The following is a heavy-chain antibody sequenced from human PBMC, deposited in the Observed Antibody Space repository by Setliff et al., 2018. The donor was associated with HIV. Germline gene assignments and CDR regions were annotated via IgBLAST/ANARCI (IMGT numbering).Heavy chain of an antibody. CDR3: ARDYYDSSGYFWGRGY. J-gene: IGHJ4*02. Sequence: SETLSLTCTVSGGSISSHHWSWIRQPPGKGLEWIGSIYYSGSTNYNPSLKSRVTISVDTSKNQFSLKLSSVTAADTAVYYCARDYYDSSGYFWGRGYWGQGTLVTVSS. D-gene: IGHD3-22*01. CDR1: GGSISSHH. V-gene: IGHV4-59*11. CDR2: IYYSGST.